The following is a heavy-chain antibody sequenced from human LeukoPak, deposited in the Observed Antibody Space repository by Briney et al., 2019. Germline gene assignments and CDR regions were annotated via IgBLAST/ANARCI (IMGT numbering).Heavy chain of an antibody. CDR2: IRYDGSNK. CDR1: GFTFSSYG. CDR3: AKDRSSGWYYFDY. V-gene: IGHV3-30*02. Sequence: GGSLRLSCAASGFTFSSYGMHWVRQAPGKGLEWVAFIRYDGSNKYYADSVKGRFTISRDNPKNTLYLQMNSLRAEDTAVYYCAKDRSSGWYYFDYWGQGTLVTVSS. J-gene: IGHJ4*02. D-gene: IGHD6-19*01.